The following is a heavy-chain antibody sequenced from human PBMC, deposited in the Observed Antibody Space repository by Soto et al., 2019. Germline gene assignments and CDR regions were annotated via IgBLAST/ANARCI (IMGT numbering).Heavy chain of an antibody. D-gene: IGHD6-13*01. Sequence: SQALSLTSVIPGDWASSNMATWKLVRQSPSRGLEWLGRTYHTSKWKNDYALSVNSRINSNPDTSKNQLTLQLSSVTPDDTAIYCGVRGVDSSLDYWRQGTLVPV. CDR3: VRGVDSSLDY. CDR2: TYHTSKWKN. J-gene: IGHJ4*02. V-gene: IGHV6-1*01. CDR1: GDWASSNMAT.